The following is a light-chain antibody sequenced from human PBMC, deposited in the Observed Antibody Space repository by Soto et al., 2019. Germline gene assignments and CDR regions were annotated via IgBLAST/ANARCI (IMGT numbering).Light chain of an antibody. CDR3: QQYGGSPQA. CDR2: GAS. Sequence: EIVLTQSPGTLALSPGEGATLSCRASQSVSKYLAWYQQKPGQAPRLLIYGASSRATGIPDSFSGRGSGTDFTLTISRLEPEDFAVYYCQQYGGSPQAFGQGTKVEIK. J-gene: IGKJ1*01. V-gene: IGKV3-20*01. CDR1: QSVSKY.